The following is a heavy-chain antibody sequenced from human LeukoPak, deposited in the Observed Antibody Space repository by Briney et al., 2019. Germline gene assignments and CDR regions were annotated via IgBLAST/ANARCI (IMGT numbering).Heavy chain of an antibody. CDR1: GFTFSTYW. J-gene: IGHJ4*02. Sequence: GGSLRLSCAASGFTFSTYWMTWVRQAPGKGLEWVANIKQDGSEKYYVDSVRGRFTISGDNAKNSLYLQTNSLRADDTAVYYCTTYYYDSSGYYAPDWGQGTLVTVSS. CDR3: TTYYYDSSGYYAPD. V-gene: IGHV3-7*02. D-gene: IGHD3-22*01. CDR2: IKQDGSEK.